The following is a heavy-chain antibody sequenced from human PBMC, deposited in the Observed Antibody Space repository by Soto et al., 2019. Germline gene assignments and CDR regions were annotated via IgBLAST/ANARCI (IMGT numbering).Heavy chain of an antibody. CDR2: ISAHNGNT. D-gene: IGHD1-1*01. CDR1: GYAFTTYG. J-gene: IGHJ4*02. CDR3: ARGRYGDY. Sequence: QVHLVQSGAEVKKPGASVKVSCKGSGYAFTTYGITWVRQAPGQGLEWMGWISAHNGNTNYAQKLQGRVTVTRDTAASTAYMELRSLRSDDTAVYYCARGRYGDYWGQGALVTVSS. V-gene: IGHV1-18*01.